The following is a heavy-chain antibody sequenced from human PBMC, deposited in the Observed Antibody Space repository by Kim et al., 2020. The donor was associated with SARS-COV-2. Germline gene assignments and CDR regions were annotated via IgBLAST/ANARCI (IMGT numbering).Heavy chain of an antibody. J-gene: IGHJ2*01. CDR2: ISYTENT. Sequence: SETLSLTCTVSGGSITRTTYYWGWIRQPPGKGLQWIGSISYTENTYINSSLKSRVTTSVDTSKNQFSLRLRSVTAADTAVYYCAREDDFGGNWYFDLWGRGTLITVSS. V-gene: IGHV4-39*07. CDR1: GGSITRTTYY. CDR3: AREDDFGGNWYFDL. D-gene: IGHD3-10*01.